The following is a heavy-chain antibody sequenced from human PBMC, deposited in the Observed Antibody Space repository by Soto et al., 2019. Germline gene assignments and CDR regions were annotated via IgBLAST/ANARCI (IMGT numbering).Heavy chain of an antibody. D-gene: IGHD3-10*01. V-gene: IGHV4-30-4*01. CDR2: IYYSGST. CDR1: GGSIRSGDYY. Sequence: SETLSLTCTVSGGSIRSGDYYWSWIRQPPGKGLESIGYIYYSGSTYYNPSLKSRVTISVDTSKNQFSLKLSSVTAADTAVYYCARESYYGSGATVVGYWGLGTLVTVSS. CDR3: ARESYYGSGATVVGY. J-gene: IGHJ4*02.